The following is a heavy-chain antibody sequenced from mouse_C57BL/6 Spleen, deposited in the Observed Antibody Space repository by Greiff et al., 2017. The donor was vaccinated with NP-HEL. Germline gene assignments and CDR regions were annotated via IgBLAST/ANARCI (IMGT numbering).Heavy chain of an antibody. J-gene: IGHJ4*01. V-gene: IGHV1-62-2*01. Sequence: VKLQESGAELVKPGASVKLSCKASGYTFTEYTIHWVKQRSGQGLEWIGWFYPGSGSIKYNEKFKDKATLTADKSSSTVYMELSRLTSEDSAVYFCARHEEGPFYYHYAMDDWGQGTSVTVSS. D-gene: IGHD2-1*01. CDR1: GYTFTEYT. CDR2: FYPGSGSI. CDR3: ARHEEGPFYYHYAMDD.